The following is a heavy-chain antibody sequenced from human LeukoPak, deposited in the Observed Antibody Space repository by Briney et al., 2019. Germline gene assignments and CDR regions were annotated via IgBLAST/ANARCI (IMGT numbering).Heavy chain of an antibody. CDR3: ARVSLYSPYYFDY. D-gene: IGHD4-4*01. V-gene: IGHV3-53*04. Sequence: GGSLRLSCAASGFTVSSNYMSWVRQAPGKGLEWVSVIYSGGSTYHADSVKGRFTISRHDSKNTLYLQMNSLRAEDTAVYYCARVSLYSPYYFDYWGQGTLVTVSS. CDR2: IYSGGST. J-gene: IGHJ4*02. CDR1: GFTVSSNY.